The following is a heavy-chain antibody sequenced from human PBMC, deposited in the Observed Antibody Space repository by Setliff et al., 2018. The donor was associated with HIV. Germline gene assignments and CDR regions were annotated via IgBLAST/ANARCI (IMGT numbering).Heavy chain of an antibody. V-gene: IGHV4-59*01. CDR1: GGSITGYY. CDR3: ARARITMIGGRLEPYAFDR. CDR2: IYYSGNT. Sequence: PSETLSLTCTVSGGSITGYYWSWIRQPPGKGLEWIGWIYYSGNTRYNPSLKSRVTISLDTSKNRFSLQLTSVTAEDTAVYYCARARITMIGGRLEPYAFDRWGQGTKVAVSS. J-gene: IGHJ3*01. D-gene: IGHD3-10*01.